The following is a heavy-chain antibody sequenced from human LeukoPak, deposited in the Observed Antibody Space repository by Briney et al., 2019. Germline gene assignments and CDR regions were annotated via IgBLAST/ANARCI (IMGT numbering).Heavy chain of an antibody. D-gene: IGHD3-10*01. Sequence: KPSETLSLTCTVSGGSVSSGSYYWSWIRQPPGKGREWIGYIYYSGSTNYNPSLKSRVTISIDTSKKKLSLKLSSVTAADTAVYFCASRGGDNEWFAFDIWGQGTMVTVSS. CDR2: IYYSGST. V-gene: IGHV4-61*01. CDR3: ASRGGDNEWFAFDI. CDR1: GGSVSSGSYY. J-gene: IGHJ3*02.